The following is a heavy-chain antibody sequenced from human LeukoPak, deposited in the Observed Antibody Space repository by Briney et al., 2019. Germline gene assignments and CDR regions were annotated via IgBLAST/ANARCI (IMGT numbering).Heavy chain of an antibody. CDR3: ARGWELHD. V-gene: IGHV1-18*01. J-gene: IGHJ4*02. CDR1: GHTLTTYG. D-gene: IGHD1-26*01. Sequence: GASLKVSCKASGHTLTTYGVSWVRQAPGEGLEWMGWISANNGNTKYAQKFQDGVTMTTDTSTNTAYMEMRSLTSDDTAVYYCARGWELHDWGQGTLIAVSS. CDR2: ISANNGNT.